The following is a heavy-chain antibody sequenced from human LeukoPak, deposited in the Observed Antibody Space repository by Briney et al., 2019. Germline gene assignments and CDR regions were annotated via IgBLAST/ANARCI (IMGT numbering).Heavy chain of an antibody. V-gene: IGHV3-30*04. CDR2: ISYDGSNK. CDR3: ARAGGGKGLYYYYYMDV. D-gene: IGHD4-23*01. Sequence: GGSLRLSCAASGFTFSSYAMDWVRQAPGKGLEWVAVISYDGSNKYYADSVKGRFTISRDNSKNTLNLQTNSLRAEDTAVYYCARAGGGKGLYYYYYMDVWGKGTTVTVSS. J-gene: IGHJ6*03. CDR1: GFTFSSYA.